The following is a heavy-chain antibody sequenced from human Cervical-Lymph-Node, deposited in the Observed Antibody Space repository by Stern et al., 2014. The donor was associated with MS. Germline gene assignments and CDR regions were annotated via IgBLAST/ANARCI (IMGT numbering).Heavy chain of an antibody. V-gene: IGHV3-48*02. Sequence: VQLVQSGGGLAQPGGSLRLSCAASGFTFSLYSMTWVRQAPGKGLEWVSYISSSSSTTDYADSVKGRFTISRDNAKNSLYLQMNSLRDEDTAVLYCTRVEYGDPDYWGQGTLVTVSS. CDR1: GFTFSLYS. D-gene: IGHD4-17*01. J-gene: IGHJ4*02. CDR2: ISSSSSTT. CDR3: TRVEYGDPDY.